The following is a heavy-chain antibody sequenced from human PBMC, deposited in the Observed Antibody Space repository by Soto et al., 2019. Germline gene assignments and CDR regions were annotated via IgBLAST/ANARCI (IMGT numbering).Heavy chain of an antibody. CDR3: ARAVLGYDFWSGLWGTTFWFDP. D-gene: IGHD3-3*01. V-gene: IGHV1-18*01. J-gene: IGHJ5*02. Sequence: QVKLVQSGAEVKKPGASVKVSCKASGYTFTSYGITWVRQAPGQGLEWTGWISAYNGNTNYAQKLQGRVTMTTDTSTSTGYMELRSLRSDDTAVYYCARAVLGYDFWSGLWGTTFWFDPWGQGTLVTVSS. CDR1: GYTFTSYG. CDR2: ISAYNGNT.